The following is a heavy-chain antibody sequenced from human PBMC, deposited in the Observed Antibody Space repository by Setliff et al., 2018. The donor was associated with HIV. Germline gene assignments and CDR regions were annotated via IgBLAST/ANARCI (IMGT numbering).Heavy chain of an antibody. V-gene: IGHV4-34*01. J-gene: IGHJ4*02. D-gene: IGHD2-15*01. CDR1: GGSFSGYY. Sequence: ETLSLTCAVYGGSFSGYYWSWIRQPPGKGLEWIGEINHSGSTNYNPSLKSRVTISVDTSKNQFSLKLSSVTAADTAVYYCARGRCSGGSCYSARYYFDYWGQGTLVTVSS. CDR2: INHSGST. CDR3: ARGRCSGGSCYSARYYFDY.